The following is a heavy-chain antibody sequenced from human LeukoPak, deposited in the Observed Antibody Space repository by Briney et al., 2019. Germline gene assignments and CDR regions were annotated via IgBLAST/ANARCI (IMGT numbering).Heavy chain of an antibody. CDR2: MNPNSGNT. V-gene: IGHV1-8*01. D-gene: IGHD6-13*01. CDR1: GYTFTSYD. J-gene: IGHJ6*03. CDR3: ARGAATGTLWYYYYMDV. Sequence: ASVKVSCKASGYTFTSYDINWVRQATGQGLEWMGWMNPNSGNTGYAQKLQGRVTMTRDTSISTAYMELSSLRYDDTAVYYCARGAATGTLWYYYYMDVWGKGTTVTVSS.